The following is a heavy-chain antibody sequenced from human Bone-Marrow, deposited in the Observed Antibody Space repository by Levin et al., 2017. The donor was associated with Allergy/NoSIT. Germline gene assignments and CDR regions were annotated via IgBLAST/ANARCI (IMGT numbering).Heavy chain of an antibody. CDR3: VRGGCIAVTGAEGWFDP. Sequence: HPGGSLRLSCAASGFTFNTYWMSWVRQAPGKGLEWVANINEDGSESYNVDSVEGRFSISRDNAKNSLYLQMNSLRVEDTAVYFCVRGGCIAVTGAEGWFDPWGQGTLVTVSS. J-gene: IGHJ5*02. CDR1: GFTFNTYW. CDR2: INEDGSES. D-gene: IGHD6-19*01. V-gene: IGHV3-7*04.